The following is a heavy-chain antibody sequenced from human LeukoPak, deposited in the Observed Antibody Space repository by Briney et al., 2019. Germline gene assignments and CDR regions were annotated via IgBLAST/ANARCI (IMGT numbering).Heavy chain of an antibody. CDR3: ARMVSVADGYSSGWYYFDY. D-gene: IGHD6-19*01. CDR1: GFTLSSYS. V-gene: IGHV3-48*02. J-gene: IGHJ4*02. CDR2: ITWSGSTI. Sequence: PGGSLRLSCAASGFTLSSYSMNWVRQAPGKGLEWISHITWSGSTIFYADSVKGRFTISRDSAKNSLYLQMSSLRDEDTAVYYCARMVSVADGYSSGWYYFDYWSQGTLVTVSS.